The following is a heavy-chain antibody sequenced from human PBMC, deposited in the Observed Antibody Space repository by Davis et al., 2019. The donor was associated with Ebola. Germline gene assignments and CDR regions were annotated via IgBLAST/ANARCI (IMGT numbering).Heavy chain of an antibody. D-gene: IGHD1-26*01. CDR3: ARGLSEIVGATDY. CDR1: GFTFSAYY. CDR2: SRNQDSRYNT. V-gene: IGHV3-72*01. Sequence: GESLKISCAVSGFTFSAYYMDWVRLTPGKGLEWVGLSRNQDSRYNTEYAASVRGRFTISRDDSKKSLYLQMNSLRTEDTAVYYCARGLSEIVGATDYWGQGTLVTVSS. J-gene: IGHJ4*02.